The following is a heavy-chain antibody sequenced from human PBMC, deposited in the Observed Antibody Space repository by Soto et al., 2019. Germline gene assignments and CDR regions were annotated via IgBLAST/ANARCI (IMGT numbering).Heavy chain of an antibody. D-gene: IGHD5-12*01. Sequence: QVQLVQSGAEVKKPGSSVKVSCKASGGTFSSYAISWVRQAPGQGLEWMGGIIPIFGTANYAQKFQGRVTITADESMSTAYMELSSLRSEDTAVYYCARLSEGKRATVFDYWGQGTLVTVSS. CDR1: GGTFSSYA. CDR2: IIPIFGTA. CDR3: ARLSEGKRATVFDY. J-gene: IGHJ4*02. V-gene: IGHV1-69*01.